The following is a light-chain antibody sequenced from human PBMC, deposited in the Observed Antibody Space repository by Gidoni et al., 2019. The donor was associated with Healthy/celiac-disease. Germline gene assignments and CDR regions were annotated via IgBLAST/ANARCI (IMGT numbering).Light chain of an antibody. J-gene: IGLJ2*01. CDR2: GNS. V-gene: IGLV1-40*01. CDR3: QSYDSSLSGGV. CDR1: SSNIGAGYD. Sequence: QSVLTQPTSVSGAPGQRVTISCTGSSSNIGAGYDVHWYQQLPGTAPKLLIYGNSKRPSGVPDRFSGSKSGTSASLAITGLQAEDEADYYCQSYDSSLSGGVFGGGTKLTVL.